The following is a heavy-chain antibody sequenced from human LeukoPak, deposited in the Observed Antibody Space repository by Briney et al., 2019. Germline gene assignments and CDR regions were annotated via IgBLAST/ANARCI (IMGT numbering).Heavy chain of an antibody. D-gene: IGHD3-3*01. J-gene: IGHJ6*03. Sequence: GGSLRLSCAASGFTFSDYNMNWVRQSPEKGLEWVSSITSSGSYVYYADSVKGRFTISRDNAKQSLFLQMNSLKAEDTAVYYCARDGENYDFWSGWHMDVWGKGTTVTVSS. CDR1: GFTFSDYN. CDR2: ITSSGSYV. CDR3: ARDGENYDFWSGWHMDV. V-gene: IGHV3-21*01.